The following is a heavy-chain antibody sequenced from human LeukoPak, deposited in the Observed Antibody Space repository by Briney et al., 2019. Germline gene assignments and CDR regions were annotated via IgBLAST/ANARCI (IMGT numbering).Heavy chain of an antibody. CDR3: ASVLGVTGHYGMDV. Sequence: SETLSLTCTVSGGSISSYCWSWIRQPPGKGLEWIGYIYYSGSTNYNPSLKSRVTISVDTSKNQFSLKLSSVTAADTAVYYCASVLGVTGHYGMDVWGQGTTVTVSS. D-gene: IGHD3-10*02. CDR2: IYYSGST. V-gene: IGHV4-59*01. J-gene: IGHJ6*02. CDR1: GGSISSYC.